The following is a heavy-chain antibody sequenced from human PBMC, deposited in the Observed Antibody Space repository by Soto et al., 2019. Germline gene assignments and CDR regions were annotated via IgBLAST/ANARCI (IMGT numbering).Heavy chain of an antibody. CDR3: ARSGYSYGPNPLLY. CDR1: GGSISSGGYY. J-gene: IGHJ4*02. CDR2: IYYSGSI. V-gene: IGHV4-31*03. D-gene: IGHD5-18*01. Sequence: SETLSLTCTVSGGSISSGGYYWSWIRQHPGKGLEWIGYIYYSGSIYYNPSLKSRVTISVDTSKNQFSLKLSSVTAADTAVYYCARSGYSYGPNPLLYWGQGTLVTVS.